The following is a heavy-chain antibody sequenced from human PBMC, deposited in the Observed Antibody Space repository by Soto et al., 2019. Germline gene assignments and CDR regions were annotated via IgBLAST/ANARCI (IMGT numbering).Heavy chain of an antibody. D-gene: IGHD1-1*01. Sequence: GGSLRLSCAASGFTFDDYAMHWVRQAPGKGLEWVSGISWNSDSIGYADSVKGRFTISRDNAKNSLYLQMNSLRAEDTALYYCAKDIWNDNYYGMDVWGQGTTVTVSS. V-gene: IGHV3-9*01. J-gene: IGHJ6*02. CDR2: ISWNSDSI. CDR1: GFTFDDYA. CDR3: AKDIWNDNYYGMDV.